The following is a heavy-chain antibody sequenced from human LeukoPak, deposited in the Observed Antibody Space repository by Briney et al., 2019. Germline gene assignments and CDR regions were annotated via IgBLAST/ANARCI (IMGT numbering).Heavy chain of an antibody. D-gene: IGHD6-13*01. CDR2: IKQDGSEK. CDR1: GFRFSNQC. CDR3: ARAYDYSKPIDY. V-gene: IGHV3-7*01. Sequence: GGSLRLSCAASGFRFSNQCMHWVRQAPGKGLEWVANIKQDGSEKYYVDSVNGRFTITRDNAKNSVYLQMNSLRVEDTALYYCARAYDYSKPIDYWGQGTLVTVSS. J-gene: IGHJ4*02.